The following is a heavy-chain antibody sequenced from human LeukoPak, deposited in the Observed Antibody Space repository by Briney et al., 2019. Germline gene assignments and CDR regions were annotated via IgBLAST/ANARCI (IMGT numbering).Heavy chain of an antibody. V-gene: IGHV4-61*02. CDR1: GGSISSGSDY. CDR3: ARASRNTGCCAFDY. Sequence: SETLSLTCSVSGGSISSGSDYWSWIRQPAGKGLEWIGRMYTDGTINYSPSLKSRVTISLDTTKNQMSLRLSSVTAADTAVYYCARASRNTGCCAFDYWGQGILVTVSS. D-gene: IGHD2-2*01. CDR2: MYTDGTI. J-gene: IGHJ4*02.